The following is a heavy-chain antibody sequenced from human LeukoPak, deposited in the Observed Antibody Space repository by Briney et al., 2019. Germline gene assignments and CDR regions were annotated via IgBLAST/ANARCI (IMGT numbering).Heavy chain of an antibody. J-gene: IGHJ4*02. Sequence: GASVKVSCKASGGTFSSYAISWVRQAPGQGLEWMGGIIPIFGTANYAQKFQGRVTITTDESTSTAYMELSSLRSEDTAVYYCARAHLRRGYSGYDRPAAFDYWGQGTLVTVSS. CDR1: GGTFSSYA. D-gene: IGHD5-12*01. CDR2: IIPIFGTA. CDR3: ARAHLRRGYSGYDRPAAFDY. V-gene: IGHV1-69*05.